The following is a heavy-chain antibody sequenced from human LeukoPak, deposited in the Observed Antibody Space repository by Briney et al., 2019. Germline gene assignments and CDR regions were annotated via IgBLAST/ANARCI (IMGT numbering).Heavy chain of an antibody. CDR1: GFTVSSNY. D-gene: IGHD4-17*01. CDR3: AGSYGDYGAGDYFDY. CDR2: ISGSGGST. V-gene: IGHV3-21*01. J-gene: IGHJ4*02. Sequence: NPGGSLRLSCAASGFTVSSNYMSWVRQAPGKGLEWVSVISGSGGSTYYADSVKGRFTISRDNAKNSLYLQMNSLRAEDTAVYYCAGSYGDYGAGDYFDYWGQGTLVTVSS.